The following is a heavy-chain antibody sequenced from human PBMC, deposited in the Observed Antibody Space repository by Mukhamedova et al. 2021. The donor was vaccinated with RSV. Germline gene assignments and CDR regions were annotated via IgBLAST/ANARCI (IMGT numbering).Heavy chain of an antibody. Sequence: SISWNGGSKGYADSVEGRFIISRDNARNSLFLQMDTLTADDTAFYFCARGSGGGSRRDWYFETWGRGTLVSVSS. J-gene: IGHJ2*01. CDR2: ISWNGGSK. CDR3: ARGSGGGSRRDWYFET. V-gene: IGHV3-9*01. D-gene: IGHD2-15*01.